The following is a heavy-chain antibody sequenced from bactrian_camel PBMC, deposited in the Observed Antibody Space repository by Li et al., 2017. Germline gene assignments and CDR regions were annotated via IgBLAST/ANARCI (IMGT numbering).Heavy chain of an antibody. V-gene: IGHV3S53*01. Sequence: HVQLVESGGGSVQPGGSLRLSCGASGHTYSSNCMGWFRQAPGKEREMVARIALDGSRTYADSVKGRFTISKDSAKNTLYLQMNGLKPEDSAMYYCVADSSLWGCLARGTWQPSSNHFHYWGQGTQVTVS. CDR1: GHTYSSNC. D-gene: IGHD3*01. CDR3: VADSSLWGCLARGTWQPSSNHFHY. CDR2: IALDGSR. J-gene: IGHJ4*01.